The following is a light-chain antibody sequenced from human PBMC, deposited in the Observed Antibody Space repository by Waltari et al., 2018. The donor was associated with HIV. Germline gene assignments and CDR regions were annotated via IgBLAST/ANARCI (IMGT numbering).Light chain of an antibody. CDR3: QQYYDVPLT. CDR2: GAF. V-gene: IGKV1-NL1*01. CDR1: QDISNS. Sequence: DIQITQSPSPLSASIGASVIIPCRAIQDISNSVSWFQQQPGKVPKLLVHGAFILQRGVPSRFSGSGSGTDFTLTISCLQAEDFATYFCQQYYDVPLTFGGGTRVDI. J-gene: IGKJ4*01.